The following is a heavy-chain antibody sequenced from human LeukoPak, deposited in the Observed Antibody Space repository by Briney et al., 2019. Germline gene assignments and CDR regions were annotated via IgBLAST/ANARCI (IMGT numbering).Heavy chain of an antibody. D-gene: IGHD2-15*01. V-gene: IGHV3-48*03. CDR3: ARDKYCSGGKCYGLGLGFDY. J-gene: IGHJ4*02. CDR2: ISGSSGNM. CDR1: GFTFSSYE. Sequence: PGGSLRLSCAASGFTFSSYEWNWVRQAPGKGLEWVSYISGSSGNMYYADSVKGRLTISRDDAKNSLYLQMNSLRAEDTAVYYCARDKYCSGGKCYGLGLGFDYWGQGSLVIVSS.